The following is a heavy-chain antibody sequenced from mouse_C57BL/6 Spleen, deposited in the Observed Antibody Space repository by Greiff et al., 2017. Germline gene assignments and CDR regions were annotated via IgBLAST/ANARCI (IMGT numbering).Heavy chain of an antibody. CDR2: ISSGGGST. Sequence: VQGVESGGGLVQPGGSLKLPRAASGFTFSDYYMYWVRQTPEKRLEWVAYISSGGGSTYYPDTVKGRFTISRDNAKNTLYLQMSLLKSEDTAMYYCARHDGNYDDPYFDYWGQGTTLTVSS. CDR1: GFTFSDYY. J-gene: IGHJ2*01. D-gene: IGHD2-1*01. V-gene: IGHV5-12*01. CDR3: ARHDGNYDDPYFDY.